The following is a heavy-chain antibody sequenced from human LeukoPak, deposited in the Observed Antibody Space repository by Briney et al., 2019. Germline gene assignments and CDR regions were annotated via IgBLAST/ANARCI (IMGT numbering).Heavy chain of an antibody. V-gene: IGHV1-69*13. D-gene: IGHD1-26*01. CDR2: IIPIFGTA. J-gene: IGHJ4*02. CDR1: GGTFSSYA. CDR3: ARDGVGATERFDY. Sequence: SVKVSCKASGGTFSSYAISWVRQAPGQGLEWMGGIIPIFGTANYAQKFQGRVTITADESTSTAYMELSSLRSEGTAVYYCARDGVGATERFDYWGQGTLVTVSS.